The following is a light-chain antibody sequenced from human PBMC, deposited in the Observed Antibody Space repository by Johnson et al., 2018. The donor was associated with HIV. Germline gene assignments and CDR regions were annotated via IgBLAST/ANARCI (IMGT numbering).Light chain of an antibody. J-gene: IGLJ1*01. CDR3: GTWVSGVSAPYV. CDR1: SSDMGNYV. CDR2: ENN. Sequence: QSVLTQPPSVSAAPGQKVTISCSGSSSDMGNYVVSWYQQLPGTAPKLLIYENNKRPSGIPDRFSGSKSGTSATLDITGLQAGDEADYYCGTWVSGVSAPYVFGTGTTVTVL. V-gene: IGLV1-51*02.